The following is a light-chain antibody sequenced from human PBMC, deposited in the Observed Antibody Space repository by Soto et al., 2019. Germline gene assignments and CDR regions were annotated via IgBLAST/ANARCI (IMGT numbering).Light chain of an antibody. CDR3: QQYYSSPVS. V-gene: IGKV3-20*01. Sequence: EIVLTQSPGTLSLSPGERATLSCRASQSVSSNFLAWYQQKPGQAPRLLIYGASSRATGIPERFSGSGSGTEFTLAISRLEPEEFAVYNCQQYYSSPVSFGKGPKVEIK. CDR2: GAS. J-gene: IGKJ1*01. CDR1: QSVSSNF.